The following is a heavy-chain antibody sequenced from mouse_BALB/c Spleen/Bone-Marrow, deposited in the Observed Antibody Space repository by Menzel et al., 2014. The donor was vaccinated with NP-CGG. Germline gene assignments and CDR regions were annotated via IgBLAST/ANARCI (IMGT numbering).Heavy chain of an antibody. D-gene: IGHD3-2*02. V-gene: IGHV1-87*01. Sequence: VHLVESGAELARPGASVKLSCKASGYPFTRYWMPRVKQRPGPGLEWIGAIYPGDGDTRYTQKFKGKATLTAEKSSSTAYRQLSSLAAEDSAVYCRARGYPSDYWGQGTTLTVSS. CDR1: GYPFTRYW. CDR2: IYPGDGDT. J-gene: IGHJ2*01. CDR3: ARGYPSDY.